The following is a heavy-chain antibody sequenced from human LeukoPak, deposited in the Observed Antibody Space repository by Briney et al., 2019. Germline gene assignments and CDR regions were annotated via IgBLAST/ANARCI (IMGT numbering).Heavy chain of an antibody. CDR1: GGSISSGSYY. CDR2: IYTSGST. D-gene: IGHD3-10*01. J-gene: IGHJ6*03. V-gene: IGHV4-61*02. Sequence: SETLSLTCTVSGGSISSGSYYWSWIRQPAGKGLEWIGRIYTSGSTNYNPSLKSRVTISVDTSKNQFSLKLSSVTAADTAVYYCATSMVRGVIAYSYYYMDVWGKGTTVTISS. CDR3: ATSMVRGVIAYSYYYMDV.